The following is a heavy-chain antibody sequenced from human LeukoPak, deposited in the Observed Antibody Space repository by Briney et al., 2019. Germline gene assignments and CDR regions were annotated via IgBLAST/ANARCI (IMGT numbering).Heavy chain of an antibody. J-gene: IGHJ4*02. CDR1: GGTFSSYA. CDR3: ARGYSGSSWTEDY. D-gene: IGHD1-26*01. V-gene: IGHV1-69*13. CDR2: IIPIFGTA. Sequence: GASVKVSCKASGGTFSSYAISWVRQAPGQGLEWMGGIIPIFGTAYYAQKFQGRVTITADESTSTAYMELSSLRSEDTAVYYCARGYSGSSWTEDYWGQGTLVTVSS.